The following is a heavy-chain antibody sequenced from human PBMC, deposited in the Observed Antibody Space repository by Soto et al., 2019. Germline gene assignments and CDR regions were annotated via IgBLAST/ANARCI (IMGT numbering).Heavy chain of an antibody. CDR3: ARDPDSVDDILTGYSYYYYGMDV. Sequence: SVKVSCKASGGPFSSYAISWVRQAPGQGLEWMGGIIPIFGTANYAQKFQGRVTITADESTSTAYMELSSLRSEDTAVYYCARDPDSVDDILTGYSYYYYGMDVWGQGTTVTVSS. J-gene: IGHJ6*02. V-gene: IGHV1-69*13. CDR1: GGPFSSYA. D-gene: IGHD3-9*01. CDR2: IIPIFGTA.